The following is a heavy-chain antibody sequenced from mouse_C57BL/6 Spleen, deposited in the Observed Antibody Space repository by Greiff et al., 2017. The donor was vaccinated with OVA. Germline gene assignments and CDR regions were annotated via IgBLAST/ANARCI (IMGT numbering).Heavy chain of an antibody. CDR3: ARSGYDGYYAWFAY. J-gene: IGHJ3*01. CDR1: GYTFTSYW. Sequence: QVQLQQPGAELVMPGASVKLSCKASGYTFTSYWMHWVKQRPGQGLEWIGEIDPSDSYTNYNQKFKGKSTLTVDKSSSTAYMQLSSLTSEDSAVYYCARSGYDGYYAWFAYWGQGTLVTVSA. D-gene: IGHD2-3*01. CDR2: IDPSDSYT. V-gene: IGHV1-69*01.